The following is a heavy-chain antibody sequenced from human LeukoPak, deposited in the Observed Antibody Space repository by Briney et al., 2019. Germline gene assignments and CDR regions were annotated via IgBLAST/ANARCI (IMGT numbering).Heavy chain of an antibody. J-gene: IGHJ4*02. CDR1: GFTFNTYW. D-gene: IGHD1-1*01. CDR3: TKRLVRHFDY. V-gene: IGHV3-7*03. Sequence: GGSLRLSCAASGFTFNTYWMSWVRQAPGKGLEWVATIKQDGTEKYYVDSVKGRFTISRDKSTNTLYLQMNSLRAEDTAVYYCTKRLVRHFDYWGQGTLVTVSS. CDR2: IKQDGTEK.